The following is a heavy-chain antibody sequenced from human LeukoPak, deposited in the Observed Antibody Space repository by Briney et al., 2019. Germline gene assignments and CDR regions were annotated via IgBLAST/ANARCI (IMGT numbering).Heavy chain of an antibody. J-gene: IGHJ4*02. CDR1: GFTFSSYS. CDR2: ISSSSSYI. CDR3: ARESQIATSFDY. D-gene: IGHD1-26*01. V-gene: IGHV3-21*01. Sequence: GGSLTLSCAASGFTFSSYSMNWVRQAPGKGLEWVSSISSSSSYIYYADSVKGRFTISRDNAKNSLYLQMNSLRAEDTAVYYCARESQIATSFDYWGQGTLVTVSS.